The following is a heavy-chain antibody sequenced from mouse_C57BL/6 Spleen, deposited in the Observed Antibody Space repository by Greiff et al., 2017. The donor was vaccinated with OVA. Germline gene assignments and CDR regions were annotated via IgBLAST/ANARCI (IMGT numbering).Heavy chain of an antibody. V-gene: IGHV5-9-1*02. CDR2: ISSGGDYI. D-gene: IGHD2-4*01. CDR3: TREDYDGAWFAY. Sequence: EVMLVESGEGLVKPGGSLKLSCAASGFTFSSYAMSWVRQTPEKRLEWVAYISSGGDYIYYADTVKGRFTISRDNARNTLYLQMSSLKSEDTAMYYCTREDYDGAWFAYWGQGTLVTVSA. J-gene: IGHJ3*01. CDR1: GFTFSSYA.